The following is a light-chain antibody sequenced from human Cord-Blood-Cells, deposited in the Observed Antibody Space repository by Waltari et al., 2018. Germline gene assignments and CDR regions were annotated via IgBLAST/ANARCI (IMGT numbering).Light chain of an antibody. V-gene: IGLV2-23*01. J-gene: IGLJ2*01. CDR2: EGS. CDR1: SSAVGSYNL. CDR3: CSYAGSSTVV. Sequence: QSALTQPASVPGSPGQSITISCTGTSSAVGSYNLVSWYQQHPGKAPKLMIDEGSKRPSGVSNRFSGSKSGNTASLTISGLQAEDEADYYCCSYAGSSTVVFGGGTKLTVL.